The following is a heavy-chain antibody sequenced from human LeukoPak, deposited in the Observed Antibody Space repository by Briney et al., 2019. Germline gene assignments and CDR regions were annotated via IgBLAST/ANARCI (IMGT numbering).Heavy chain of an antibody. J-gene: IGHJ4*02. V-gene: IGHV1-46*01. D-gene: IGHD3-22*01. CDR3: ATLGQYYDSSGYSTY. Sequence: GASVTVSCKASGYTFTSYYMHWVRQAPGQGLEWMGIINPSGGSTSYAQKFQGRVTMTRDTSTSTVYMELSSLRSEDTAVYYCATLGQYYDSSGYSTYWGQGTLVTVSS. CDR2: INPSGGST. CDR1: GYTFTSYY.